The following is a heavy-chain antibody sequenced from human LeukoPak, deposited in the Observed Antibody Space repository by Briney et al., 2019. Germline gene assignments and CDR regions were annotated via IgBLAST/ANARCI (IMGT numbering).Heavy chain of an antibody. D-gene: IGHD6-13*01. CDR3: ARQKPGIAALSEDNYFDY. V-gene: IGHV4-59*08. CDR1: GGSISSYY. CDR2: IYYSGST. J-gene: IGHJ4*02. Sequence: PSETLSLTCTVSGGSISSYYWSWIRQPPGKGLEWIGYIYYSGSTNYNPSLKSRVTISVDTSKNQFSLKLSSVTAADTAVYYCARQKPGIAALSEDNYFDYWGQGTLVTVSS.